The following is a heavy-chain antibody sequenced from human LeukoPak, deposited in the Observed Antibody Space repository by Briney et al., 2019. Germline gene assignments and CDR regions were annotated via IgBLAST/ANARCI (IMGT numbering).Heavy chain of an antibody. CDR2: INPNSGAT. D-gene: IGHD3-10*01. V-gene: IGHV1-2*02. CDR3: ARVYGDHYGSGVIDY. Sequence: ASVKVSCKASGYTFTGYYIHWVRQAPGQGLEWMAWINPNSGATNYAQKFQGRVSMTRDTSISTAYMALSRLTSDDTAVYYCARVYGDHYGSGVIDYWGQGTLVTISS. CDR1: GYTFTGYY. J-gene: IGHJ4*02.